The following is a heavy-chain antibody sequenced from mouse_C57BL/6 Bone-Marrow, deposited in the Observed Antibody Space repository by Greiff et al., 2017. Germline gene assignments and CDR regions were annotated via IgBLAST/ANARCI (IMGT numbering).Heavy chain of an antibody. CDR1: GYTFTSYW. J-gene: IGHJ2*01. CDR3: APLLRYPYDY. V-gene: IGHV1-59*01. CDR2: IDPSDSYT. Sequence: QVQLQQPGAELVRPGTSVKLSCKASGYTFTSYWMHWVKQRPGQGLEWIGVIDPSDSYTNYNQKFKGKATLTVDTSSSTAYMQLSSLTSEDSAVYYCAPLLRYPYDYWGQGTPLTVSS. D-gene: IGHD1-1*01.